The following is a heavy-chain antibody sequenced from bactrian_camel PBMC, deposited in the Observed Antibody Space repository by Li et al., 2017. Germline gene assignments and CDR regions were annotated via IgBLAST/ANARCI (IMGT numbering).Heavy chain of an antibody. D-gene: IGHD3*01. CDR2: IRGGSR. Sequence: HVQLVESGGGSVQAGGSLKLSCTASGADYSCMGWFRQAPGKEREGVATIRGGSRRHADSVQGRFTISQDKAKNSLFLQMNSLKPEDTALYYCAREERLCLSTWCKGAYCSGYTVWGQGTQVTVS. V-gene: IGHV3S53*01. J-gene: IGHJ4*01. CDR3: AREERLCLSTWCKGAYCSGYTV. CDR1: GADYSC.